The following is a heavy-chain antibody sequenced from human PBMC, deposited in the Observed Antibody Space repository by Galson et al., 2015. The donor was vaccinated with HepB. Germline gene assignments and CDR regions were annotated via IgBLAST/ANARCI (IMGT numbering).Heavy chain of an antibody. CDR2: IRYDGSNK. V-gene: IGHV3-30*02. J-gene: IGHJ4*02. CDR3: AKDWGWQQLAHIFDY. D-gene: IGHD6-13*01. Sequence: SLRLSCAASGFTFSSYGMHWVRQAPGKGLEWVAFIRYDGSNKYYADSVKGRFTISRDNSKNTLYLQMNSLRAEDTAVYYCAKDWGWQQLAHIFDYWGQGTLVTVSS. CDR1: GFTFSSYG.